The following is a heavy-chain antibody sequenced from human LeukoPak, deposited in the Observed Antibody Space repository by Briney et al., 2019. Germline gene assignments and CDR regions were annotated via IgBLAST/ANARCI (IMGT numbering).Heavy chain of an antibody. J-gene: IGHJ6*02. CDR1: GGSISGHY. CDR2: IHYTGKP. Sequence: SETLSLTCSVSGGSISGHYWTGIRQPPGKGLEWIGQIHYTGKPDYNPSLKSRITISVDTSKNQVSLQVSSVTAADSAIYYCARFGVDYDMDAWGHGTTVTVFS. CDR3: ARFGVDYDMDA. V-gene: IGHV4-59*11. D-gene: IGHD3-16*01.